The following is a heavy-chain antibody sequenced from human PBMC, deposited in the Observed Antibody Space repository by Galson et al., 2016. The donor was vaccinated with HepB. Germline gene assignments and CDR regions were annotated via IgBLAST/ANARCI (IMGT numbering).Heavy chain of an antibody. J-gene: IGHJ4*02. D-gene: IGHD6-19*01. V-gene: IGHV3-23*01. CDR1: GFTFGTYA. CDR2: INNSGGST. Sequence: SLRLSCAASGFTFGTYAMSWVRQAPGKGLEWVSGINNSGGSTYHADSVKGRFTTSRDISKNTLFLQMNGLRVEDTAVYYCAKDLYTVPGFFDYWGQGTLVTVSS. CDR3: AKDLYTVPGFFDY.